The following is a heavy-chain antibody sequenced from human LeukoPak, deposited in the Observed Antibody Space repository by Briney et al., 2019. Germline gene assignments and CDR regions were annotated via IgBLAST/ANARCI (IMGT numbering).Heavy chain of an antibody. V-gene: IGHV1-18*01. Sequence: ASVKVSCKASGYTFTSYGISWVRQAPGQGLEWMGWISAYNGNTNYAQKLQGRVTMTTDTSTSTAYMELRSLRSDDTAIYYCARDFFSEVTYHGEIAYFDQWGPGTLVSVSS. CDR1: GYTFTSYG. CDR3: ARDFFSEVTYHGEIAYFDQ. D-gene: IGHD1-14*01. CDR2: ISAYNGNT. J-gene: IGHJ4*02.